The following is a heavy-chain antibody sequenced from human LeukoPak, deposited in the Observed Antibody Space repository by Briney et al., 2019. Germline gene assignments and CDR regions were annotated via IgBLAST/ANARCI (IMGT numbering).Heavy chain of an antibody. CDR2: IRYDGSNK. V-gene: IGHV3-33*01. Sequence: GRSLRLSCAASGFTFSSYGMHWVRQAPGKGLEWVAVIRYDGSNKYYADSVKGRFTISRDNSKNTLYLQMNSLRAEDTAVYYCARGPSLYCSGGSCYSGWFDPWGQGTLVTVSS. CDR3: ARGPSLYCSGGSCYSGWFDP. D-gene: IGHD2-15*01. CDR1: GFTFSSYG. J-gene: IGHJ5*02.